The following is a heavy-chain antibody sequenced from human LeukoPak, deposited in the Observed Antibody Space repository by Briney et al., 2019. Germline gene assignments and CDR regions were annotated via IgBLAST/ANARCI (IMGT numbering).Heavy chain of an antibody. D-gene: IGHD3-22*01. J-gene: IGHJ4*02. CDR1: GYTFTSYG. CDR3: ARDRYYDSSGYYLPPDY. V-gene: IGHV1-18*01. Sequence: ASVKVSCKASGYTFTSYGISWVRQAPGQGLEWMGWISAYNGNTNYAQKLQGRVTMTTDASTSTAYMELRSLRSDDTAVYYCARDRYYDSSGYYLPPDYWGQGTLVTVSS. CDR2: ISAYNGNT.